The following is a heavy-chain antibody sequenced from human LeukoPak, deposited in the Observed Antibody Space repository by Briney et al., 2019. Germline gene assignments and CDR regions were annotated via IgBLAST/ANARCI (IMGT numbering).Heavy chain of an antibody. D-gene: IGHD6-19*01. V-gene: IGHV4-59*01. J-gene: IGHJ6*03. CDR1: GGSISSYY. CDR2: IYYSGST. Sequence: SETLSLTCTVSGGSISSYYWSWIRQPPGKGLAWIGYIYYSGSTNYNPSLKSRVTISVDTSKNQFSLKLSSVTAADTAVYYCARAVAGTFYYYMDVWGKGTTVTISS. CDR3: ARAVAGTFYYYMDV.